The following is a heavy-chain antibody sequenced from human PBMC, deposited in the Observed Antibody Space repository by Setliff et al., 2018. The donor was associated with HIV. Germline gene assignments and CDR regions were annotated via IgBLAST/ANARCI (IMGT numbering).Heavy chain of an antibody. D-gene: IGHD2-2*01. Sequence: NPSETLSLTCTVSSGSISSGTYYWSWIRQYPGKGLEWIGSIYYSGSTYYNPSLKSRVTISVDTSKNQFSLKLSSVTAADTAVYYCARFTARYCSSTSCYGGGSSGWVDYWGQGTLVTVSS. CDR2: IYYSGST. V-gene: IGHV4-39*01. CDR3: ARFTARYCSSTSCYGGGSSGWVDY. J-gene: IGHJ4*02. CDR1: SGSISSGTYY.